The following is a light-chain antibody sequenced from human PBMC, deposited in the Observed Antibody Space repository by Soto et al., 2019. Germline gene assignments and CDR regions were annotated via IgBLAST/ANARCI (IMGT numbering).Light chain of an antibody. Sequence: DIQMTQSPSSVSASVGDRVTITCRASQGISSWLAWYQQKPGKAPKLLIYAASILQSGVPSRFSGTAPGTVFTLTLSGLQPEDCATYYCQQANTFPFTFGRGTKVDI. CDR1: QGISSW. V-gene: IGKV1-12*02. CDR3: QQANTFPFT. CDR2: AAS. J-gene: IGKJ3*01.